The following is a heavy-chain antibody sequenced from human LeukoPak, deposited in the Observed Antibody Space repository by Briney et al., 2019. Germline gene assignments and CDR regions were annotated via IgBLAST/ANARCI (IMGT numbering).Heavy chain of an antibody. D-gene: IGHD2-15*01. Sequence: PGRSLRLSCSASGFSFSDYSIHWVRQAPGKGFDWVTVVTHDGSKMYYADSVEGRFIISRDNSKDMMYLQMNRLTSEDTAMYYCVRGGSEVVVAAALGAFDIWGQGTMVTVSS. CDR3: VRGGSEVVVAAALGAFDI. CDR1: GFSFSDYS. V-gene: IGHV3-30*14. CDR2: VTHDGSKM. J-gene: IGHJ3*02.